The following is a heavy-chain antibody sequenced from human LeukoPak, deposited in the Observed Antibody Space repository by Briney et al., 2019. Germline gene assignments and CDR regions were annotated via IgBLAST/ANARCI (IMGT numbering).Heavy chain of an antibody. Sequence: GGSLRLSCAASGFTFSSYGMHWVRQAPGKGLEWVAVISYDGSNKYYADSVKGRFTISRDNSKDTLYLQMNSLRAEDTAVYYCAKDLAGSTPGDYWGQGTLVTVSS. D-gene: IGHD2-15*01. CDR2: ISYDGSNK. J-gene: IGHJ4*02. CDR3: AKDLAGSTPGDY. V-gene: IGHV3-30*18. CDR1: GFTFSSYG.